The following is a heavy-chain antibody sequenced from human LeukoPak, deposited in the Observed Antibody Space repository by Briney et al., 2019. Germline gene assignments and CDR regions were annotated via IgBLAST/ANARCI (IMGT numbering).Heavy chain of an antibody. J-gene: IGHJ3*02. D-gene: IGHD3-22*01. V-gene: IGHV3-23*01. CDR1: GFTVSSNY. Sequence: GGSLRLSCAASGFTVSSNYMSWVRQVPGKGLEWVSAISGSGGSTYYADSVKGRFTISRDNSKNTLYLQMNSLRAEDTAVYYCAKALGAYYYDSSGYHGDAFDIWGQGTMVTVSS. CDR3: AKALGAYYYDSSGYHGDAFDI. CDR2: ISGSGGST.